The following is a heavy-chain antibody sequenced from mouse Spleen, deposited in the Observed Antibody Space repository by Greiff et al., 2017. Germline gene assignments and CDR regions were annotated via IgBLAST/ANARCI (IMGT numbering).Heavy chain of an antibody. V-gene: IGHV1-43*01. CDR3: ARDEGY. CDR1: GYSFTGYY. J-gene: IGHJ3*01. Sequence: VQLKQSGPELVKPGASVKISCKASGYSFTGYYMHWVKQSSEKSLEWIGEINPSTGGTSYNQKFKGKATLTVDKSSSTAYMQLKSLTSEDSAVYYCARDEGYWGQGTLVTVSA. CDR2: INPSTGGT.